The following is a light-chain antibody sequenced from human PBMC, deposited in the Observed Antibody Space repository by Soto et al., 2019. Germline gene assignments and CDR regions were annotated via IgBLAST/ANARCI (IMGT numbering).Light chain of an antibody. V-gene: IGKV3-20*01. CDR1: QSVSSSY. J-gene: IGKJ4*01. Sequence: IVLTQSPGTLSLSPGERATLSCRASQSVSSSYLAWYQQKPGQAPRLPIYGASSRATGIPDRFSGSGSGTDFTLTISRLETEDFAVYYCQQYGSSPLTFGGGTKVDI. CDR3: QQYGSSPLT. CDR2: GAS.